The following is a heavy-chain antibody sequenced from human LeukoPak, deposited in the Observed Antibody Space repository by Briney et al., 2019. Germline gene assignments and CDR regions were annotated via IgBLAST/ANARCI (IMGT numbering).Heavy chain of an antibody. CDR2: ISGSGGST. Sequence: GGSLRLSCAASGFIFSSYAMSWVRQAPWKGLEWASAISGSGGSTYYADSVKGRFTISRDNSKNTLYLQMNSLRAEDTAVYYCAKSRVDGYNTPFDYWGQGTLVTVSS. CDR3: AKSRVDGYNTPFDY. J-gene: IGHJ4*02. CDR1: GFIFSSYA. V-gene: IGHV3-23*01. D-gene: IGHD5-24*01.